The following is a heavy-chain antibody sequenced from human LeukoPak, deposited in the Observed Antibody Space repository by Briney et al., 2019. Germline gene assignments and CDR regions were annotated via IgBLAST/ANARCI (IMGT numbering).Heavy chain of an antibody. Sequence: SETLSLTCTVSGGSISSYYWSWIRQPPGKGLEWIGYIYYSGSTNYNPSLKSRVTKSVDTSKNQFSLKLNSVTAADTAVYYCAREHILAVGAFDIWGQGTMVTVSS. CDR3: AREHILAVGAFDI. J-gene: IGHJ3*02. CDR1: GGSISSYY. V-gene: IGHV4-59*01. D-gene: IGHD2-21*01. CDR2: IYYSGST.